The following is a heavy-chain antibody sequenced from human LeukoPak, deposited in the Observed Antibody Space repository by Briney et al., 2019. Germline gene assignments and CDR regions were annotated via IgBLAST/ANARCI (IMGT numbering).Heavy chain of an antibody. CDR1: GFTFSDYY. CDR3: ARRTVTRDWYFDH. CDR2: ISSSGTTI. D-gene: IGHD4-17*01. Sequence: GGSLRLSCAASGFTFSDYYMSWIRQAPGKGLEWVSYISSSGTTIYYADSVKGRFTISRDNAKNSLYLQMNSLRAEDTAVYYCARRTVTRDWYFDHWGRGTLVTVSS. V-gene: IGHV3-11*01. J-gene: IGHJ2*01.